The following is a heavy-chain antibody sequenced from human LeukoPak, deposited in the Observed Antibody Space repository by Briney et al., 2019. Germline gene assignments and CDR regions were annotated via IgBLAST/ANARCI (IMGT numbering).Heavy chain of an antibody. CDR2: INWNGGST. J-gene: IGHJ4*02. CDR1: GFTFDDYG. V-gene: IGHV3-20*04. Sequence: GGSLRLSCAASGFTFDDYGMSWVRQAPGKGLEWVSGINWNGGSTGYADSVKGRFTISRDNSKNTLYLQMNSLRAEDTAVYYCARDNRNYFDYWGQGTLVTVSS. D-gene: IGHD1-14*01. CDR3: ARDNRNYFDY.